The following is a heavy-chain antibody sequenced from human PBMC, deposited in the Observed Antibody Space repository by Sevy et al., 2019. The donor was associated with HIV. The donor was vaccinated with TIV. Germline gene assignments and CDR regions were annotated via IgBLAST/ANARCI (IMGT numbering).Heavy chain of an antibody. CDR1: GFTFSNYG. D-gene: IGHD6-19*01. Sequence: GGSLRLSCEASGFTFSNYGMHWVRQAPGKGLEWVAIIPHDGSNKYYADSVKGRFTISRDNSKHSLYLQMNSLRPEDKGVYYCAKDISGASSSWSFDYWGQGTLVTVSS. V-gene: IGHV3-30*18. J-gene: IGHJ4*02. CDR3: AKDISGASSSWSFDY. CDR2: IPHDGSNK.